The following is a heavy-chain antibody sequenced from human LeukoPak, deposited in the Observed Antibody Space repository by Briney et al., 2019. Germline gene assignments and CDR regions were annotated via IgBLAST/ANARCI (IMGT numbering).Heavy chain of an antibody. CDR1: GFTFSSYA. J-gene: IGHJ6*02. CDR2: ISGSGGST. Sequence: PGGSLRLSCAASGFTFSSYAMSWVRQAPGKGLEWVSAISGSGGSTYYADSVKGRFTISRDNSKNTLYLQMNSLRAEDTAVYYCARDERYFDWLLRGNYGMDVWGQGTTVTVSS. V-gene: IGHV3-23*01. D-gene: IGHD3-9*01. CDR3: ARDERYFDWLLRGNYGMDV.